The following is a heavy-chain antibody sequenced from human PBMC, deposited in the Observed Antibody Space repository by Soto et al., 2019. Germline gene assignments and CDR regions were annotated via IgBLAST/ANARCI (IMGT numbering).Heavy chain of an antibody. CDR1: GFIFSSYA. J-gene: IGHJ4*02. V-gene: IGHV3-23*01. Sequence: EVQLLESGGGLVQPGGSLRLSCAASGFIFSSYAMSWVRQAPGKGLEWVSGISVSGSNTYSANSVKGRFTISRDNSKNTLYLQMNSLRAEDTAIYYCATGGWYGRGGFYFDFWGQGTLVTVSS. D-gene: IGHD6-19*01. CDR3: ATGGWYGRGGFYFDF. CDR2: ISVSGSNT.